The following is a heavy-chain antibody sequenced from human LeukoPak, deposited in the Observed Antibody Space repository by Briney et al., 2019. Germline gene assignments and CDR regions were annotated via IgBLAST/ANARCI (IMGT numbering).Heavy chain of an antibody. CDR2: IRSKAYGGTT. CDR1: GFTFGDYT. V-gene: IGHV3-49*04. D-gene: IGHD2-2*02. Sequence: GGSLRLSCTASGFTFGDYTMSWVRQAPGKGLEWVGFIRSKAYGGTTEYAASVKGRFTIPRDDSKSIAYLQMNSLKTEDTAVYYCTRDGPYCSSTSCYTEAGRPIDYWGQGTLVTVSS. CDR3: TRDGPYCSSTSCYTEAGRPIDY. J-gene: IGHJ4*02.